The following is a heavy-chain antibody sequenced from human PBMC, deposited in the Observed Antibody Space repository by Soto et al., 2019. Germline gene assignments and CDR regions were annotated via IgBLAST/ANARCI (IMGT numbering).Heavy chain of an antibody. CDR1: GGTFSSYA. D-gene: IGHD3-9*01. V-gene: IGHV1-69*01. CDR2: IIPIFGTA. Sequence: QVQLVQSGAEVKKPGSSVKVSCKASGGTFSSYAISWVRQAPGQGLEWMGGIIPIFGTANYAQKFQGRVTLTADESTSTAYMELSSLRSEDTAVYYCAGYDILSCYKGEYYYYGMDVWGQGTTVTVSS. CDR3: AGYDILSCYKGEYYYYGMDV. J-gene: IGHJ6*02.